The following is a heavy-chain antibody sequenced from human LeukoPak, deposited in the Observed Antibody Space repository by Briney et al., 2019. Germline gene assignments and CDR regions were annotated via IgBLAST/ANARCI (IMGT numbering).Heavy chain of an antibody. Sequence: GGPLRLSCAASGFTISSYWMSWVRQAPGKGLEWVANIKQDGNEKYYVDSVKGRFSISRDNAKNSLYLQMNSLRAEDTAVYYCARDRWEELWGGGLFDYYGLDVWGQGTTVTVSS. CDR2: IKQDGNEK. V-gene: IGHV3-7*04. J-gene: IGHJ6*02. CDR3: ARDRWEELWGGGLFDYYGLDV. CDR1: GFTISSYW. D-gene: IGHD3-16*01.